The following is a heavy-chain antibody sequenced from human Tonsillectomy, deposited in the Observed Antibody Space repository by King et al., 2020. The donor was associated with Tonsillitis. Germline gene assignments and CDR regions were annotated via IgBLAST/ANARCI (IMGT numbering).Heavy chain of an antibody. CDR3: ARDLYYYYGSGSSDYYYMDV. J-gene: IGHJ6*03. D-gene: IGHD3-10*01. Sequence: QLVQSGAEVKKPGASVKVSCKASGYSFTNYGISWVRQAPGQGLEWMGWISAYKGNTNYAQKLQGRVTTTTDTSTSTAYMELRSLRSDDPAVYYCARDLYYYYGSGSSDYYYMDVWGKGTTVTVSS. CDR2: ISAYKGNT. CDR1: GYSFTNYG. V-gene: IGHV1-18*01.